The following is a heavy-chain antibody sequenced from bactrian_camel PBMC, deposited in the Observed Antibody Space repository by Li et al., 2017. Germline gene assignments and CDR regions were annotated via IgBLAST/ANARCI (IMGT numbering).Heavy chain of an antibody. CDR1: EDTWRTSC. J-gene: IGHJ4*01. Sequence: HVQLVESGGGSVQVGGSLSLSCAVSEDTWRTSCVAWFRQAPGKEREGVAAIHLRGHFTRYADSVAGRFTLAQDNAKKTLYLQMDSLTPEDTAMYYCAAGSSRGVPFRERGYPYWGQGTQVTVS. D-gene: IGHD3*01. CDR2: IHLRGHFT. V-gene: IGHV3S1*01. CDR3: AAGSSRGVPFRERGYPY.